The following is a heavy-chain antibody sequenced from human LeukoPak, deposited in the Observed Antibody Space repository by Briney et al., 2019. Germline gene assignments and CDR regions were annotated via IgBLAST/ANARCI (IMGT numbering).Heavy chain of an antibody. Sequence: GGSLRLSCAASGFTFSSYNINWVRQAPGKGLEWVSSISGSTSYISYADSVKGRLTISRDNAKNSLYLQVNSLRAEDTAVYYCARDGLSLDAFDIWGQRTMVTVSS. D-gene: IGHD3/OR15-3a*01. J-gene: IGHJ3*02. CDR1: GFTFSSYN. CDR2: ISGSTSYI. CDR3: ARDGLSLDAFDI. V-gene: IGHV3-21*01.